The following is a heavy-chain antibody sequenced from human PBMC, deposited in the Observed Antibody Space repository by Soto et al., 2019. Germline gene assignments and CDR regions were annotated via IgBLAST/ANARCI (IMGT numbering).Heavy chain of an antibody. CDR3: AKGPTIFGVVISFEYYYGMDI. CDR2: INNSGGST. J-gene: IGHJ6*02. Sequence: PGGSLRLSCAASGFTFSSYAMTWVRQAPGKGLEWVSGINNSGGSTYYADSVKGRFTISRDNSKNTLYLEMNSLRAEDTAIYYCAKGPTIFGVVISFEYYYGMDIWGQGTTVTVSS. CDR1: GFTFSSYA. D-gene: IGHD3-3*01. V-gene: IGHV3-23*01.